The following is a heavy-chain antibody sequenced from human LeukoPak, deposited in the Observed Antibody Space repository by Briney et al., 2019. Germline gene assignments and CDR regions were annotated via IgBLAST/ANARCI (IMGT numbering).Heavy chain of an antibody. CDR3: ARAGYSYGYRRWYFDY. CDR2: INPNSGGT. CDR1: GYTFTGYY. D-gene: IGHD5-18*01. V-gene: IGHV1-2*02. J-gene: IGHJ4*02. Sequence: ASVKVSCKASGYTFTGYYMHWVPQAPGQGLEWTGWINPNSGGTNYAQKFQGRVTMTRDTSISTAYMELSRLRSDDTAVYYCARAGYSYGYRRWYFDYWGQGTLVTVSS.